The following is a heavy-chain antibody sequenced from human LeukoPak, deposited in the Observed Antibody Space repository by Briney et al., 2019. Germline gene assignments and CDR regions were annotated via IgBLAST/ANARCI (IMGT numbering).Heavy chain of an antibody. J-gene: IGHJ3*02. V-gene: IGHV4-4*02. CDR2: IYHSGST. Sequence: SGTLSLTCAVSGGSISSSNWWSWVRQPPGKGLEWIGEIYHSGSTNYNPSLKSRVTISVDRSKNQFSLKLSSVTAADTAVYYCARAPIGDRDAFDIWGQGTMVTVSS. D-gene: IGHD4-17*01. CDR3: ARAPIGDRDAFDI. CDR1: GGSISSSNW.